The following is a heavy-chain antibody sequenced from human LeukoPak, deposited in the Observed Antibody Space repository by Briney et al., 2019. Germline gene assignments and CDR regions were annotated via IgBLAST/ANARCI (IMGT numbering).Heavy chain of an antibody. V-gene: IGHV4-61*01. CDR3: ARATPGFSSGWFNNWFDP. Sequence: SETLSLTCPVSGGSVRSNSYYWSWIRQPPGKGLEWIGYIYHSGTTNYNPSLKSRVTISVDTSKNQFSLNLSSVTAADTAVYYCARATPGFSSGWFNNWFDPWGQGTLVTVSS. CDR2: IYHSGTT. CDR1: GGSVRSNSYY. D-gene: IGHD6-19*01. J-gene: IGHJ5*02.